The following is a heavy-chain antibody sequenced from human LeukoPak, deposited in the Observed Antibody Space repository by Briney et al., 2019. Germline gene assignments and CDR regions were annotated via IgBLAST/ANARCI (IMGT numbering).Heavy chain of an antibody. V-gene: IGHV3-74*01. D-gene: IGHD4-17*01. Sequence: GGSLRLSCAASGFTFSSYWMHWVRQAPGKGLVWVSRIKSDGSNYYADSVKGRFTISRDNAKNTLYLVMNSLRAEDTAMYYCARGAYGYYYMDVWGKGTTVTVSS. J-gene: IGHJ6*03. CDR1: GFTFSSYW. CDR3: ARGAYGYYYMDV. CDR2: IKSDGSN.